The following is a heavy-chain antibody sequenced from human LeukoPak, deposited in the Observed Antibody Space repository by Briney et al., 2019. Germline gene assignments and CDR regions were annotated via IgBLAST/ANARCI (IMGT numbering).Heavy chain of an antibody. CDR2: INHSGST. J-gene: IGHJ4*02. D-gene: IGHD2-21*02. CDR3: ARDLTSDPMTAYYFDY. CDR1: GGSFSGYY. Sequence: SETLSLTCAVYGGSFSGYYWSWIRQPPGKGLEWIREINHSGSTNYNPSLKSRVTISVDTSKNQFSLKLSSVTAADTAVYYCARDLTSDPMTAYYFDYWGQGTLVTVSS. V-gene: IGHV4-34*01.